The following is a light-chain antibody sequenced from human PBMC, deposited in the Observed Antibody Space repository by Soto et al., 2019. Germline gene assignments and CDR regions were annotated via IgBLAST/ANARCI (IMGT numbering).Light chain of an antibody. CDR3: QQYENMPLT. V-gene: IGKV1-33*01. CDR2: GAS. Sequence: DIQMTQSPSSLSASVGDRVTITCQASQDIRNSVNWYQQKPGKAPNLLIFGASDLETGVPSRFSGSGSGTDFTFTISSLQPEDIATYYCQQYENMPLTFGGGTKVEIK. J-gene: IGKJ4*01. CDR1: QDIRNS.